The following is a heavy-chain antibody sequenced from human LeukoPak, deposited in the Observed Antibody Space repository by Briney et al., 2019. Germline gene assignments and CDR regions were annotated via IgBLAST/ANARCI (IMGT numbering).Heavy chain of an antibody. CDR1: GGSISSSSYY. CDR3: ARGVTLIVVVVHDWYFDL. J-gene: IGHJ2*01. Sequence: SETLSLTCTVSGGSISSSSYYWGWIRQPPGKGLEWIGSIYYSGSTSYNPSLKSRVTISVDTSKNQFSLKLRSVTAADTAVYYCARGVTLIVVVVHDWYFDLWGRGTVFTVSS. CDR2: IYYSGST. D-gene: IGHD3-22*01. V-gene: IGHV4-39*01.